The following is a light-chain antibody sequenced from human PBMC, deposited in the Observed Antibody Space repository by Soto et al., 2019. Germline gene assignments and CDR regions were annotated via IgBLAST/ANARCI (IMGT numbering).Light chain of an antibody. CDR1: QSVSSY. CDR3: QQYGSSGT. CDR2: GAS. Sequence: EIVLTPSPATLSLSPGERATLSCRASQSVSSYLAWYQQKPGQAPSLLIYGASNRATGIPDRFSGSGSGTDFTLTISRLEPEDFAVYYCQQYGSSGTFGQGTKVDIK. V-gene: IGKV3-20*01. J-gene: IGKJ1*01.